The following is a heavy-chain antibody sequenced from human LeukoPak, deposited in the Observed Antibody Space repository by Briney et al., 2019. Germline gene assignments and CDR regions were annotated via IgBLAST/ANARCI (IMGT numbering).Heavy chain of an antibody. CDR2: IIPIFGTA. CDR3: ARDQDTAMYYYYYGMDV. CDR1: GGTFSSYA. J-gene: IGHJ6*02. D-gene: IGHD5-18*01. Sequence: GSSVKVSCKASGGTFSSYAISWVRQAPGQGLEWMGGIIPIFGTANYAQKFQGRVTITADESTSTAYMELSSLRSEDTAVYYCARDQDTAMYYYYYGMDVWGQGTTVTVSS. V-gene: IGHV1-69*01.